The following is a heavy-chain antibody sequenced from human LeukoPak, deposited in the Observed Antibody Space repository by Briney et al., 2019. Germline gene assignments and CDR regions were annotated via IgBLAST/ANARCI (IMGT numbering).Heavy chain of an antibody. J-gene: IGHJ5*02. D-gene: IGHD3-16*01. Sequence: TSGTLSLTCAVSGGSISSSNWWSWVRQPPGKGLEWIGEIYHSGSTNYNPSLKSRVTISVDKSKNQFSLKLSSVTAADTAVYYCAREELGSSLGFDPWGQGTLVTVSS. CDR1: GGSISSSNW. CDR3: AREELGSSLGFDP. CDR2: IYHSGST. V-gene: IGHV4-4*02.